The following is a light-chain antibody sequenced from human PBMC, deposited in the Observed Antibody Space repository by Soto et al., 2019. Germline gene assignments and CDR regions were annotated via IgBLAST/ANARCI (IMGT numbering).Light chain of an antibody. Sequence: QSALTQPRSVSGSPGQSVTISCTGTSSDVGGYNYVSWYQQHPGKAPKLMIYDVSKRPSGVPDRFSGSKSGNTASLTISGLHAEDEADYYCCSYAVTYYVFGTGTKLTVL. J-gene: IGLJ1*01. CDR2: DVS. V-gene: IGLV2-11*01. CDR1: SSDVGGYNY. CDR3: CSYAVTYYV.